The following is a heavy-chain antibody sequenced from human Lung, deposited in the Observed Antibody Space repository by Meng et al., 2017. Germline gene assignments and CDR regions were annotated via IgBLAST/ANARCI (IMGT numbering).Heavy chain of an antibody. CDR3: ARGPTTMAHDFDY. Sequence: VQRQQWGAGLLEPSETRSLSCVVSGGSFSDYYWSCIRQPPGKGLEWIGEINHRGSTNYNPSLESRATISVDTSQNNLSLKLSSVTAADSAVYYCARGPTTMAHDFDYWGQGTLVTVSS. CDR1: GGSFSDYY. V-gene: IGHV4-34*01. D-gene: IGHD4-11*01. J-gene: IGHJ4*02. CDR2: INHRGST.